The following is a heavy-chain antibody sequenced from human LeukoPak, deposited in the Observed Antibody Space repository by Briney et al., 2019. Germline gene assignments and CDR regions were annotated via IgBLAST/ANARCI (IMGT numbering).Heavy chain of an antibody. Sequence: GRSLRLSCAASGFTFSSYAMSWVRQAPGKGLEWVSAISGSGGSTYYADSVKGRFTISRDNSKNTLYLQMNSLRAEDTAVYYCAKTRGRNYGSGSYVDYWGQGTLVTVSS. CDR1: GFTFSSYA. V-gene: IGHV3-23*01. D-gene: IGHD3-10*01. J-gene: IGHJ4*02. CDR3: AKTRGRNYGSGSYVDY. CDR2: ISGSGGST.